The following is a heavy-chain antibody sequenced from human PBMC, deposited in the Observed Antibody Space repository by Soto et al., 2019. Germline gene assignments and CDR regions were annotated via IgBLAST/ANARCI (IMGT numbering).Heavy chain of an antibody. D-gene: IGHD6-13*01. Sequence: GGSLRLSCVASGFTFSSYGMHWVRQAPGKGLEWVAVISYDGSNKYYADSVKGRFTISRDTSKNTLYLQMNSLRAEDTAVYYCAKDQVIISSWHPYGMVVWGQGTTVTVFS. J-gene: IGHJ6*02. V-gene: IGHV3-30*18. CDR1: GFTFSSYG. CDR2: ISYDGSNK. CDR3: AKDQVIISSWHPYGMVV.